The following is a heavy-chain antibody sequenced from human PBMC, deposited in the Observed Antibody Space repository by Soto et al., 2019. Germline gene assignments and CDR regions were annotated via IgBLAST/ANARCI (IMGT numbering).Heavy chain of an antibody. CDR1: GFTFSSYG. D-gene: IGHD3-10*01. CDR3: AKEAREMAPLHYYFDY. Sequence: GGSLRLSCAASGFTFSSYGMHWVRQAPGKGLEWVAVISYDGSNKYYADSVKGRFTISRDNSKNTLYLQMNSLRAEDTAVYYCAKEAREMAPLHYYFDYWGQGTLVTVSS. V-gene: IGHV3-30*18. J-gene: IGHJ4*02. CDR2: ISYDGSNK.